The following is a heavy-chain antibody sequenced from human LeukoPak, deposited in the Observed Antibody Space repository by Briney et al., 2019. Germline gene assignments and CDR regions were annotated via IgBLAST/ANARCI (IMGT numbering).Heavy chain of an antibody. CDR1: GGSISSGDYY. CDR3: ARSLYYDTSGSFDF. J-gene: IGHJ4*02. CDR2: VYHDGST. Sequence: SETLSLTCTVSGGSISSGDYYWSWIRQPPGKGLEWIGEVYHDGSTNYNPSLQSRVTISLDKSKNQFSLKLSSVTAEDTAMYYCARSLYYDTSGSFDFWGQGALVSVSS. V-gene: IGHV4-61*05. D-gene: IGHD3-22*01.